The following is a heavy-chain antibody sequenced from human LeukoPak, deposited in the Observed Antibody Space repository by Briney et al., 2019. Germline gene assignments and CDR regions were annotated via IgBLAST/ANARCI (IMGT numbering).Heavy chain of an antibody. J-gene: IGHJ4*02. CDR2: ISGYNGNT. CDR1: GYRFTAYG. D-gene: IGHD3-10*02. Sequence: GASVKVSCKASGYRFTAYGITWVRQAPGQGLEWVGWISGYNGNTDYAEELQGRVTLTTDTSTNTAYMELKSLTSDDTALYYCARSQRGGVRGKTLYLTSDYWGQGTLVTVSS. V-gene: IGHV1-18*04. CDR3: ARSQRGGVRGKTLYLTSDY.